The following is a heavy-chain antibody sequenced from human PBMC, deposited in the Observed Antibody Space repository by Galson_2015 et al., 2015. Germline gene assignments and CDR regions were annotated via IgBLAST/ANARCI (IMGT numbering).Heavy chain of an antibody. V-gene: IGHV3-30*18. D-gene: IGHD1-26*01. Sequence: SLRLSCAASGFTFSSYGMHWVRQAPGKGLEWVAVISYDGSNKYYADSVKGRFTISRDNSKNTLYLQMNSLRAEDTAVYYCAKDRASPGATILFFDYWGQGTLVTVSS. J-gene: IGHJ4*02. CDR2: ISYDGSNK. CDR3: AKDRASPGATILFFDY. CDR1: GFTFSSYG.